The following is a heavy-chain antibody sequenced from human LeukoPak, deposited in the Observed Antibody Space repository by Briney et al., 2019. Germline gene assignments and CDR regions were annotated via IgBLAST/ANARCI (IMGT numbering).Heavy chain of an antibody. Sequence: GGSLRLSCAASGFTFSSYSMHWVRQAPGKGLAWVAVLSYDGGNKYYADSVKGRFTISRDNSKNTLYLQMNSLRTEDTAVYYCAKDADIAAAGYYFDYWGQGTLVTVSS. CDR2: LSYDGGNK. V-gene: IGHV3-30*18. CDR1: GFTFSSYS. CDR3: AKDADIAAAGYYFDY. J-gene: IGHJ4*02. D-gene: IGHD6-13*01.